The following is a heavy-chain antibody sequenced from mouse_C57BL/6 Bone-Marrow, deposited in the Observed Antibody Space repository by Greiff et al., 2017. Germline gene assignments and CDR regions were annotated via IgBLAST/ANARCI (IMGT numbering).Heavy chain of an antibody. J-gene: IGHJ4*01. CDR2: ISRGGDYI. Sequence: VHLVESGEGLVKPGGSLKLSCAASGFTFRSYSMSWVRQTPEQRLEWVAYISRGGDYIYYADTVKGRFTLSRDNARNTVYLQMSSLKTEDTAMYYGTRDYYGSSLYAMDYWGQGTSGTVSS. V-gene: IGHV5-9-1*02. CDR1: GFTFRSYS. D-gene: IGHD1-1*01. CDR3: TRDYYGSSLYAMDY.